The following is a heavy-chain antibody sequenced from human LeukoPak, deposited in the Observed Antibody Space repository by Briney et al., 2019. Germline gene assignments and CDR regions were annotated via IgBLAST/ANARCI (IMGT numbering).Heavy chain of an antibody. V-gene: IGHV4-38-2*01. D-gene: IGHD6-6*01. Sequence: SETLSLTCAVSGYSISSGYYWGWIRQPPGKGLEWIGSIYHSGSTYYNPSLKSRVTISVDTSKNQFSLKLNSVTAADTAVYYCAKGGNSEYSSSSYWGKGTLVTVSS. CDR1: GYSISSGYY. CDR2: IYHSGST. J-gene: IGHJ4*02. CDR3: AKGGNSEYSSSSY.